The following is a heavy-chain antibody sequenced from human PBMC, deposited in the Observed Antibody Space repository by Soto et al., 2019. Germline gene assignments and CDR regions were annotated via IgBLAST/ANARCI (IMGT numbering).Heavy chain of an antibody. CDR3: VRSVPAATWAYNGMDV. D-gene: IGHD2-15*01. CDR2: IYHSGTF. J-gene: IGHJ6*02. V-gene: IGHV4-4*02. CDR1: GGSVESSSC. Sequence: QVRLKESGPGLVKPSGTLSLTYAVSGGSVESSSCWSWVRQAPGKGLEWIGEIYHSGTFNYNPSLASRVSVSVDKSTNQFSLNLNSVTAADTAVYYCVRSVPAATWAYNGMDVWGQGTTVTVSS.